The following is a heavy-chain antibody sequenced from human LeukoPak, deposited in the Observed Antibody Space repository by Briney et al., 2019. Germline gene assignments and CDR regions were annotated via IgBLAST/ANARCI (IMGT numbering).Heavy chain of an antibody. CDR3: ARFQTSYCGGDCQRGAFDI. CDR2: ISSSSSSI. J-gene: IGHJ3*02. V-gene: IGHV3-21*01. D-gene: IGHD2-21*01. CDR1: GFTFSSYT. Sequence: GGSLRLSCAASGFTFSSYTMNWVRQAPGKGLEWVSSISSSSSSIFYADSLKGRFTISRDNSKNTLYLQMNSLRAEDTAVYYCARFQTSYCGGDCQRGAFDIWGQGTMVTVSS.